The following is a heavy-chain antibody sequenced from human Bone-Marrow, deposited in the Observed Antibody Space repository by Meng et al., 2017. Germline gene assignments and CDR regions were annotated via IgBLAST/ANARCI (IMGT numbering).Heavy chain of an antibody. Sequence: SETLSLTCTVSGGSISSYYWSWIRQPPGKGLEWIGYIYYSGSTNYNPSLKSRVTITRDTSASTAYMELSSLRSEDTAVYYCARESPVGAISFDYWGQGTLVTVSS. J-gene: IGHJ4*02. D-gene: IGHD1-26*01. CDR2: IYYSGST. V-gene: IGHV4-59*01. CDR3: ARESPVGAISFDY. CDR1: GGSISSYY.